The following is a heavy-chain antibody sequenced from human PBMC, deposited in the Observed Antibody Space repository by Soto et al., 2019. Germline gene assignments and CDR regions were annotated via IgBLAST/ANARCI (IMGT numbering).Heavy chain of an antibody. D-gene: IGHD1-26*01. CDR2: ISSSSSTI. CDR3: PREGGSLNWFDP. V-gene: IGHV3-48*02. Sequence: EVQLVESGGGLVQPGGSLRLSCAASGFTFSSYSMNWVRQAPGKGLEWVSYISSSSSTIYYADSVKGRFTISRDDAKNSLYLQMNRLRDEDTAVYSCPREGGSLNWFDPWGQGTLVTVSS. J-gene: IGHJ5*02. CDR1: GFTFSSYS.